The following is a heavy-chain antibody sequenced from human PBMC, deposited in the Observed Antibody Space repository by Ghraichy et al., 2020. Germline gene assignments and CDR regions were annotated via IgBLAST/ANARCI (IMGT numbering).Heavy chain of an antibody. J-gene: IGHJ2*01. CDR1: GYTFTVYY. Sequence: ASVKVSCKASGYTFTVYYIHWVRQAPGQGLEWMGHIDPNSGGTNYAQQFHGRVTMTRDTSISTAYMELSSLRSDDTAVYYCTRSYYGGNSWYFDIWGRGTLVTVSS. V-gene: IGHV1-2*06. D-gene: IGHD4-23*01. CDR3: TRSYYGGNSWYFDI. CDR2: IDPNSGGT.